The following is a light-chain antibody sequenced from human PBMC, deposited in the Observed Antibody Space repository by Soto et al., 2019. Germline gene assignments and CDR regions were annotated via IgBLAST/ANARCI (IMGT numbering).Light chain of an antibody. CDR2: WAS. V-gene: IGKV4-1*01. CDR1: RSVLYSSNNKNY. J-gene: IGKJ1*01. Sequence: DIVMTQSLDSLAVYLGERATINCKHSRSVLYSSNNKNYLAWYQQKPGQPPKLLIYWASTRESGVPDRFSGSGSGTEFTLTISSLQPDDFATYYCQQYDTYSRTFGQGTKVDIK. CDR3: QQYDTYSRT.